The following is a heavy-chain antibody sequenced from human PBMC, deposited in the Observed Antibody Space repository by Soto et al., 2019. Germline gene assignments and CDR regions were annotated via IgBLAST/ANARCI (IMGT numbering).Heavy chain of an antibody. V-gene: IGHV3-9*01. J-gene: IGHJ4*01. Sequence: PGGSLRLSCAASGFTFDEYGMHWVRQAPGKGLEWVSGISWNSDSICYADSVKGRFTISRDNAKNSLYLQMNSLRAEDTAFYYCAKSHTYYFDSSGYYLGHWGQGTPVTVSS. CDR3: AKSHTYYFDSSGYYLGH. CDR2: ISWNSDSI. CDR1: GFTFDEYG. D-gene: IGHD3-22*01.